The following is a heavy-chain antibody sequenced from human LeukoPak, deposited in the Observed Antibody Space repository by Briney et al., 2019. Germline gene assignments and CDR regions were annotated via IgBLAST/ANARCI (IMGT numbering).Heavy chain of an antibody. J-gene: IGHJ3*02. CDR1: GFTFSSYS. CDR3: ARGSWRHLGAFDI. V-gene: IGHV3-21*04. Sequence: GGSLRLSCAASGFTFSSYSMNWVRQAPGKGLEWVSSISSSSSYIYYADSVKGRFTISRDNAKNSLYLQMNSLRAEDTAVYYCARGSWRHLGAFDIWGQGTMVTVSS. D-gene: IGHD2-15*01. CDR2: ISSSSSYI.